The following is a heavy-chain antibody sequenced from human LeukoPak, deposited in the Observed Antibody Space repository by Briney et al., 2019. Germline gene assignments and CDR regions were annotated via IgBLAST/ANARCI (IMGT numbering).Heavy chain of an antibody. CDR3: ARLLDYDFWSGYVYYYGMDV. CDR1: GYTFTSYD. V-gene: IGHV1-8*01. D-gene: IGHD3-3*01. Sequence: GASVKVSCKASGYTFTSYDINWVRQATGQGLEWMGWMNPNSGNTGYAQKFQGRVTMIRNTSISTAYMELSSLRSEDTAVYYCARLLDYDFWSGYVYYYGMDVWGQGTTVTVSS. CDR2: MNPNSGNT. J-gene: IGHJ6*02.